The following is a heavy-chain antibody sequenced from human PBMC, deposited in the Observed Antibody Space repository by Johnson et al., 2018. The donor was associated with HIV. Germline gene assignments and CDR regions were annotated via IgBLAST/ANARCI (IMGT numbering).Heavy chain of an antibody. Sequence: EVQLVESGGGLVQPGGSLRLSCTASGFTFSNYAMSWVRQAPGKGLEWVSSISGSGGNTYYADSVQGRFTISRDNSKNTLYLQMSSLRAEDTAVYYCAKCRGLGARGAFDIWGQGTMVTVSS. D-gene: IGHD5-12*01. CDR3: AKCRGLGARGAFDI. CDR2: ISGSGGNT. V-gene: IGHV3-23*04. CDR1: GFTFSNYA. J-gene: IGHJ3*02.